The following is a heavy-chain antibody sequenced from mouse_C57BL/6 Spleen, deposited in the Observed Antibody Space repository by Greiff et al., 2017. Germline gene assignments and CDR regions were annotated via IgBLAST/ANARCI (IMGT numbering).Heavy chain of an antibody. V-gene: IGHV1-7*01. J-gene: IGHJ2*01. CDR2: INPSSGYT. CDR3: ARQFITTVEDFDY. Sequence: VQLQQSGAELAKPGASVKLSCKASGYTFTSYWMHWVKQRPGQGLEWIGYINPSSGYTKYNQKFKDKATLTADKSSSTAYMQLSSLTYEDSAVXYCARQFITTVEDFDYWGQGTTLTVSS. CDR1: GYTFTSYW. D-gene: IGHD1-1*01.